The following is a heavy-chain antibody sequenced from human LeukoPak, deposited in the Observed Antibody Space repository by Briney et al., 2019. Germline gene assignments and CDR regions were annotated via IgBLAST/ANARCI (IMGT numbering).Heavy chain of an antibody. V-gene: IGHV3-13*01. CDR3: ARGTEGYGDYFPFDI. D-gene: IGHD4-17*01. CDR2: IGTAGDT. J-gene: IGHJ3*02. Sequence: GGSLRLSCAASGFTFSSYDMHWDRQATGKGLEWVSAIGTAGDTYYPGSVKGRFTISRENAKNSLYLQMNSLRAGDTAVYYCARGTEGYGDYFPFDIWGQGTMVTVSS. CDR1: GFTFSSYD.